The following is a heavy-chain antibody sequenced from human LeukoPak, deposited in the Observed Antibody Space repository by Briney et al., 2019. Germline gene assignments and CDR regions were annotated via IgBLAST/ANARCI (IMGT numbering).Heavy chain of an antibody. D-gene: IGHD4-17*01. CDR3: ARLVRDYGDYGGYFDY. CDR2: IYYSGST. Sequence: SETLSLTCTVSGGSISSSSYYWGWIRQPPGKGLEGIGSIYYSGSTYYNPSLKSRVTISVDTSKNQFSLKLSSVTAADTAVYYCARLVRDYGDYGGYFDYWGQGTLVTVSS. CDR1: GGSISSSSYY. V-gene: IGHV4-39*01. J-gene: IGHJ4*02.